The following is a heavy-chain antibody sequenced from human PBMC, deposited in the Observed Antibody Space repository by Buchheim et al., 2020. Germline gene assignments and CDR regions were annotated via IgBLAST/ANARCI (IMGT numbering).Heavy chain of an antibody. V-gene: IGHV4-4*02. J-gene: IGHJ4*02. CDR1: GGSISSSNW. D-gene: IGHD6-13*01. CDR3: ASLGAYSSSWTAVDY. Sequence: QVQLQESGPGLVKPSGTLSLTCAVSGGSISSSNWWSWFRQPPGKGLEWIGEIYHSGSTNYNPSLKSRLTILVVNSTNQLSPKLSSVTAADTAVYYCASLGAYSSSWTAVDYWGQGTL. CDR2: IYHSGST.